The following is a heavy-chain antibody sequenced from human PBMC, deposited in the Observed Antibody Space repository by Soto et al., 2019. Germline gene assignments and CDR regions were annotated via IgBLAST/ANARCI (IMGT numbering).Heavy chain of an antibody. Sequence: ESAGGVVQPGRSLRLSCAVSGFTVSTYGMHWVRQAPGKGLEWVAVISRDGGTKYYADSVKGRFTISRDNSRNTLFLEMNSLRGDDMAVYYCTGEVASGYWGQGTLVTVSS. D-gene: IGHD2-8*02. J-gene: IGHJ4*02. CDR1: GFTVSTYG. CDR3: TGEVASGY. CDR2: ISRDGGTK. V-gene: IGHV3-30*03.